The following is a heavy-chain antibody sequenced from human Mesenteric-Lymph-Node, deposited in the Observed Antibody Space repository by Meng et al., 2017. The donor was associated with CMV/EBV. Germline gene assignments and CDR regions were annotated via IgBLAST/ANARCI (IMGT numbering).Heavy chain of an antibody. Sequence: GGSLRLSCAASGFTLSNYPIHWVRQAPGKGLEWVALISYDGSNKYYADSVKGRFTISRDNSKNTLYLQMNSLRAEDTAVYCCAGDSRVRGVNYYYYYGTDVWGQGTTVTVSS. CDR2: ISYDGSNK. CDR3: AGDSRVRGVNYYYYYGTDV. J-gene: IGHJ6*02. CDR1: GFTLSNYP. V-gene: IGHV3-30-3*01. D-gene: IGHD3-10*01.